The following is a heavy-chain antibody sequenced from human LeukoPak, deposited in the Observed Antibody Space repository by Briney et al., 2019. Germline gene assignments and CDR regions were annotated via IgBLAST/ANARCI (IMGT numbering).Heavy chain of an antibody. CDR1: GFIFRSYW. J-gene: IGHJ4*02. D-gene: IGHD7-27*01. Sequence: GGSLRLSCAASGFIFRSYWMNWVRQAPGKGLEWVANIKEDGSEKYYVDSVKGRFTISRDNAKTSLYLQMNSLRGEDTAVYYCVRNWGYFDYWGQRTLVTVSS. CDR3: VRNWGYFDY. CDR2: IKEDGSEK. V-gene: IGHV3-7*05.